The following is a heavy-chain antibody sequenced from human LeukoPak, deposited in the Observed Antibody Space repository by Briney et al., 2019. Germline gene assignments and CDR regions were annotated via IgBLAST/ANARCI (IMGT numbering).Heavy chain of an antibody. Sequence: SETLSLTCTVSGGSLSASTYYWAWIRQPPGKGLEWIGSMSHSGRPYYNPSFESRVTISLDMSKNQFSLRLTSMTAADTAMYYCAREGGSLSVTDFWGQGTLVTVSS. CDR3: AREGGSLSVTDF. CDR2: MSHSGRP. J-gene: IGHJ4*02. CDR1: GGSLSASTYY. D-gene: IGHD1-26*01. V-gene: IGHV4-39*07.